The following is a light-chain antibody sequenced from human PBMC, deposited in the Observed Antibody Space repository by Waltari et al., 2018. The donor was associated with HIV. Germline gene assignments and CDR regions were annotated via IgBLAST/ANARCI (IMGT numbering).Light chain of an antibody. CDR1: QGISSY. J-gene: IGKJ4*01. CDR3: QQYSSYPLT. CDR2: GAS. Sequence: DIQMTQSPSSLSASVGDRVTITCRASQGISSYLAWFQQKPGKAPKSLIYGASSLQSGVTSNFSGSGSGTDFTLTINGLQPEDFATYYCQQYSSYPLTFGGGTTVEIK. V-gene: IGKV1-16*02.